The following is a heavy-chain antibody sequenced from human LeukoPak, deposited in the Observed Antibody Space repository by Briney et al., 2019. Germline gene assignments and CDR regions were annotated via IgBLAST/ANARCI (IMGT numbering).Heavy chain of an antibody. CDR3: AKDSPPFGSGTLLDY. CDR2: IRYDGSNK. J-gene: IGHJ4*02. D-gene: IGHD3-10*01. CDR1: GFTFSSYG. V-gene: IGHV3-30*02. Sequence: GGSLRLSCAASGFTFSSYGMHWVRQAPGKGLEWVAFIRYDGSNKYYADSVKGRFTISRDNSKNTLYLQMNSLRAEDTAVYYCAKDSPPFGSGTLLDYWGQGTLVTVSS.